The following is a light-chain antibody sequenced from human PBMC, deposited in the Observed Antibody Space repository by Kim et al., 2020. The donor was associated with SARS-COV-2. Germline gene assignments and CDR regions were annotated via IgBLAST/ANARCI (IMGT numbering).Light chain of an antibody. V-gene: IGKV1-8*01. Sequence: SASTGDRVTITCRASQGISSYLAWYQQKPGKAPKLLIYAASPLQSGVPSRFSGSGSGTDFTLTISCLQSEDFATYYCQQYYSYPQTFGQGTKLEI. J-gene: IGKJ2*01. CDR3: QQYYSYPQT. CDR2: AAS. CDR1: QGISSY.